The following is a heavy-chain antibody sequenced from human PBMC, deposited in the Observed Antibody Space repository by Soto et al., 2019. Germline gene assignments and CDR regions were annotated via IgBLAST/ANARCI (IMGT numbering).Heavy chain of an antibody. CDR1: GYKIINIA. J-gene: IGHJ4*02. D-gene: IGHD2-15*01. V-gene: IGHV1-8*01. CDR3: AGGRYCSGGSCYVKDY. CDR2: MNPNSGNT. Sequence: VSVKVCSKASGYKIINIAMNSVRLENGQGLEWMGWMNPNSGNTGYAQKFKGRVTMTRNTSISTAYMELSSLRSEDTAVYYCAGGRYCSGGSCYVKDYWGQGTLVIVSS.